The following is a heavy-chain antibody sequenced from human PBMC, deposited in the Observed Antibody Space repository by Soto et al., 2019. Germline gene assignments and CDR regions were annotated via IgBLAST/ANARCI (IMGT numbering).Heavy chain of an antibody. D-gene: IGHD3-9*01. J-gene: IGHJ4*02. CDR3: AKDTLRYYDILTGYSIDY. CDR2: ISYDGSNK. Sequence: QVQLVESGGGVVQPGRSLRLSCAAPGFTFSSYGMHWVRQAPGKGLEWVAVISYDGSNKYYADSVKGRFTISRDNSKNTLYLQMNSLRAEDTAVYYCAKDTLRYYDILTGYSIDYWGQGTLVTVSS. CDR1: GFTFSSYG. V-gene: IGHV3-30*18.